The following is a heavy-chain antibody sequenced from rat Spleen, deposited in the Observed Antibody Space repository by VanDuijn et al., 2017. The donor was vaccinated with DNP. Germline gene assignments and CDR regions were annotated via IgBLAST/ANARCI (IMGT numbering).Heavy chain of an antibody. CDR3: ARHGLITSRDWFAY. J-gene: IGHJ3*01. CDR1: GFTFSDYN. Sequence: EVQLVESGGGLVQPGRSLKLSCAASGFTFSDYNMAWVRQAPKKGLEWVATIIYDGSSTYYGDSVKGRFTISRDNVKRTLYLQMDSLRSEETATYYCARHGLITSRDWFAYWGQGTLVTVSS. D-gene: IGHD1-10*01. V-gene: IGHV5-7*01. CDR2: IIYDGSST.